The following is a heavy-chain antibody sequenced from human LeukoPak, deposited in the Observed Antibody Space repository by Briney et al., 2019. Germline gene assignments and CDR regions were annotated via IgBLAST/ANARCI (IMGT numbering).Heavy chain of an antibody. D-gene: IGHD3-10*01. V-gene: IGHV4-34*01. J-gene: IGHJ6*02. CDR2: INHSGST. CDR1: GGSFSGYY. Sequence: PSETLSLTCAVYGGSFSGYYWSWIRQPPGKGLEWIGEINHSGSTNYNPSLKSRVTISVDTSKNQFSLKLSSVTAADTAVYYCARGGGWFGELIFYYYYGMDVWGQGTTVTVSS. CDR3: ARGGGWFGELIFYYYYGMDV.